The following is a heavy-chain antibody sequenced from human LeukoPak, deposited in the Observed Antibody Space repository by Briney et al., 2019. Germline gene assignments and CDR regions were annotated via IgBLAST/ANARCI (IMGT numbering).Heavy chain of an antibody. J-gene: IGHJ4*02. CDR1: GGTISSYA. CDR2: IIPIFGTA. CDR3: AWGLGDLWRGSPIDY. D-gene: IGHD3-3*01. Sequence: ASVKVSCKASGGTISSYAISWVRQAPGQGLEWMGGIIPIFGTANYAQKFQGRVTITTDESTSTAYMELSSLRSEDTTVYYCAWGLGDLWRGSPIDYWGQGTLVSVSS. V-gene: IGHV1-69*05.